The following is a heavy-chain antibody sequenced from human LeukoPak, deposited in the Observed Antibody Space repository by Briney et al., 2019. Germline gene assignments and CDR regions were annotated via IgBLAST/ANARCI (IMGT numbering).Heavy chain of an antibody. D-gene: IGHD3-22*01. V-gene: IGHV4-4*02. CDR1: GASISKTNW. Sequence: SETLSLTCAVSGASISKTNWWSWVRQPPGKGLEWIGEIYHSGKTNYNPSLKSRVTISVDKSKNQISLKLSSVTAADTAVYYCARDAYDSSGYSFDYWGQGTLVTVSS. CDR3: ARDAYDSSGYSFDY. CDR2: IYHSGKT. J-gene: IGHJ4*02.